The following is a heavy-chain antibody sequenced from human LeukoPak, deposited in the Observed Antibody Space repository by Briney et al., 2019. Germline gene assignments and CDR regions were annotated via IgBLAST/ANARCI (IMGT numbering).Heavy chain of an antibody. V-gene: IGHV3-48*01. D-gene: IGHD3-16*02. CDR2: ISSSSSTI. J-gene: IGHJ3*02. CDR3: ARDQHLSASDAFDI. CDR1: GFTFSSYS. Sequence: PGRSLRLSCAASGFTFSSYSMNWVRQAPGKGLEWVSYISSSSSTIYYADSVKGRFTISRDNAKNSLYLQMNSLRAEDTAVYYCARDQHLSASDAFDIWGQGTMVTVSS.